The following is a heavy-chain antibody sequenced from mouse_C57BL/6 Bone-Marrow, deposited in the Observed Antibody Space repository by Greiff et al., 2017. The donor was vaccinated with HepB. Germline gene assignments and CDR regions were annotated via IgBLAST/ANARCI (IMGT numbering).Heavy chain of an antibody. J-gene: IGHJ2*01. V-gene: IGHV1-61*01. CDR2: IYPSDSET. D-gene: IGHD1-1*01. CDR1: GYTFTSYW. Sequence: QVQLQQPGAELVRPGSSVKLSCKASGYTFTSYWMDWVKQRPGQGLEWIGNIYPSDSETHYNQKFKDKATLTVDKSSSTAYMQLSSLTSEDSAVYYCARTLYYGSSWGPFDYWGQGTTLTVSS. CDR3: ARTLYYGSSWGPFDY.